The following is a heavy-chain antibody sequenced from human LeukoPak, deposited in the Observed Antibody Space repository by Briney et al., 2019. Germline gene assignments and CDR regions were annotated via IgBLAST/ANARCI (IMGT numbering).Heavy chain of an antibody. CDR2: IYHSGST. V-gene: IGHV4-39*06. Sequence: SETLSLTRTVSGGSICSSSYYWGWIRQPPGKGLEWIGSIYHSGSTYYNPSLKSRVTISVETSKNQFPLKLSSVTAADTAVYYWARTYYDFWSGYFDYWGQGTLVTVSS. CDR1: GGSICSSSYY. CDR3: ARTYYDFWSGYFDY. J-gene: IGHJ4*02. D-gene: IGHD3-3*01.